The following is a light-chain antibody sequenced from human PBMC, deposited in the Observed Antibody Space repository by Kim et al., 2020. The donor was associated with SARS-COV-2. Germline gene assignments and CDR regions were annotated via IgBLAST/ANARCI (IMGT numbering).Light chain of an antibody. CDR1: NIACNG. V-gene: IGLV3-21*04. J-gene: IGLJ2*01. CDR3: QVWDSSSDPAV. CDR2: YVS. Sequence: APWKTARNTCRGNNIACNGVHWYQPKPGQAPVLVIYYVSNRPSGIPERFSGSNSGNTATLTISRFEAGDEADYYCQVWDSSSDPAVFGVGTQLTVL.